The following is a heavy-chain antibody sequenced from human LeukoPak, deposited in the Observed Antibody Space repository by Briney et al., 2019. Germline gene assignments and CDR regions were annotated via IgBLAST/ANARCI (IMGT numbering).Heavy chain of an antibody. Sequence: KSSETLSLTCTVSGGSISSSSYYWGWIRQPPGKGLEWIGSIYYSGSTYYNPSLKSRVTISVDTSKNQFSLKLSSVTAADTAVYYCARHVQEQYNDYWGQGTLVTVSS. J-gene: IGHJ4*02. V-gene: IGHV4-39*01. CDR2: IYYSGST. D-gene: IGHD1-14*01. CDR1: GGSISSSSYY. CDR3: ARHVQEQYNDY.